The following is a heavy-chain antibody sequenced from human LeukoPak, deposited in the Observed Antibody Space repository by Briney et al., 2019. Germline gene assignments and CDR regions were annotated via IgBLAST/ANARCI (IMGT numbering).Heavy chain of an antibody. Sequence: SETLSLTCAVYGGSFSGYYWSWIRQPPGKGLEWIGEINHSGSTNYNPSLKSRVTISVGASKNQFSLKLSSVTAADTAVYYCARGRRITMIVVGNYYYYGMDVWGQGTTVTVSS. CDR2: INHSGST. J-gene: IGHJ6*02. V-gene: IGHV4-34*01. CDR3: ARGRRITMIVVGNYYYYGMDV. D-gene: IGHD3-22*01. CDR1: GGSFSGYY.